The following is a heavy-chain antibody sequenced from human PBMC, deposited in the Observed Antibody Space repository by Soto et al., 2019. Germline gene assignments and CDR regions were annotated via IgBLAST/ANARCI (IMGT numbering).Heavy chain of an antibody. CDR2: ISTYNGNP. V-gene: IGHV1-18*01. J-gene: IGHJ4*02. Sequence: QIQLVQSGAEVKKPGASVKVSCKASGYIFTSQGISWVRQAPGQGLEWMGWISTYNGNPNYAQKLQGRVTMTTNTSTTTACLELRSLTAAATAVYYCARRRTRALDYWGQGTPVIVSS. D-gene: IGHD1-7*01. CDR1: GYIFTSQG. CDR3: ARRRTRALDY.